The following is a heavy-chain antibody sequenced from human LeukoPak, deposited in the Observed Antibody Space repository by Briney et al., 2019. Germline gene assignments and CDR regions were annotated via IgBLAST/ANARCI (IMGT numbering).Heavy chain of an antibody. CDR2: IYSGGST. Sequence: GGSVRLSCAASGFTVSSNSLSWVRQAPGKGLEWVSVIYSGGSTYYADSVKGRFTISRDNSKNTLYLQMNSLTAEDTAVYYCARGYISLDPWGQETLVSVSS. CDR1: GFTVSSNS. V-gene: IGHV3-53*01. CDR3: ARGYISLDP. J-gene: IGHJ5*02. D-gene: IGHD6-19*01.